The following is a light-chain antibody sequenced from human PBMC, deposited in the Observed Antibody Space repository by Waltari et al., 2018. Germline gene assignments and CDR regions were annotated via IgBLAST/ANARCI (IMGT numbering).Light chain of an antibody. V-gene: IGKV1-39*01. CDR3: QQSYSTPYT. Sequence: DIQMTQSPFSLSASVGDRVTITCRASQSISNYLNWYQQKPGKAPKLLMYAASSLQSGVPSRFSGSGSGTAFTLTISSLQPEDCATYYCQQSYSTPYTFGQGTKLEIK. J-gene: IGKJ2*01. CDR1: QSISNY. CDR2: AAS.